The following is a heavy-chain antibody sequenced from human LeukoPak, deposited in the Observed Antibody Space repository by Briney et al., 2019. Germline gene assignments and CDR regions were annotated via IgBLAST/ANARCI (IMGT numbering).Heavy chain of an antibody. Sequence: WASVKVSCKAPGGTFSSYAISWVRQAPGQGLEWMGRIIPILGIANYAQKFQGRVTITADKSTSTAYMELSSLRSEDTAVYYCVSSQGIDIWGQGTMVTVSS. CDR3: VSSQGIDI. D-gene: IGHD3-16*02. CDR2: IIPILGIA. J-gene: IGHJ3*02. V-gene: IGHV1-69*04. CDR1: GGTFSSYA.